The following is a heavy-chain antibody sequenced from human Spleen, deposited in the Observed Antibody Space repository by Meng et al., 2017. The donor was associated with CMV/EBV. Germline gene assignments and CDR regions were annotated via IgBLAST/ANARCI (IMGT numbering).Heavy chain of an antibody. J-gene: IGHJ4*02. Sequence: SGYTFTGYYLHWVRQAPGQGLEWMGYINPNSGGTKYAQKFQGRVTMTRDTSISTAYMELSSLRSDDTAVYYCARGPPPFSPDGSENDYWGQGTLVTVSS. CDR1: GYTFTGYY. V-gene: IGHV1-2*02. CDR3: ARGPPPFSPDGSENDY. CDR2: INPNSGGT. D-gene: IGHD3-10*01.